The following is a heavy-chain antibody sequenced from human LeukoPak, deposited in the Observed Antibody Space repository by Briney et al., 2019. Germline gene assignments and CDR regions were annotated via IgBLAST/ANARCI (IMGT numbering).Heavy chain of an antibody. J-gene: IGHJ4*02. CDR2: IFYSGRA. D-gene: IGHD5-12*01. CDR3: ARDRGGRTGYASGDFDF. V-gene: IGHV4-38-2*02. CDR1: SYSISSGYY. Sequence: PSETLSLTCAVSSYSISSGYYWDWIRQPPGKGLEWIGTIFYSGRAYYNPSLKSRVTMSVDTSKNHFSLKPTSVTAADTAVYFCARDRGGRTGYASGDFDFWGQGTLVTASS.